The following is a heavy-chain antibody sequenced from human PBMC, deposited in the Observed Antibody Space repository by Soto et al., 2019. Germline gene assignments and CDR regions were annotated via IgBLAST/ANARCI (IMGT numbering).Heavy chain of an antibody. D-gene: IGHD6-19*01. CDR2: IYYSGSS. Sequence: PSETLSLTCTVSGGSIRRSNYYWGWIRQPPGKGLEWIGSIYYSGSSNYNPSLKSRVTISVDTSKNQFSLKLSSVTAADTAVYYCASPSSGWHQSFDYWGQGTLVTVSS. V-gene: IGHV4-39*07. J-gene: IGHJ4*02. CDR1: GGSIRRSNYY. CDR3: ASPSSGWHQSFDY.